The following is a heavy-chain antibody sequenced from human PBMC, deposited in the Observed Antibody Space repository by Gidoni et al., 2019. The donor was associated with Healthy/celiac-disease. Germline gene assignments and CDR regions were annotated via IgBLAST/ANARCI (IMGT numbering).Heavy chain of an antibody. CDR2: IKQEGSEK. CDR3: AREGAAAYYFDY. CDR1: GFTFSSYW. J-gene: IGHJ4*02. V-gene: IGHV3-7*03. Sequence: EVQLVDSGGGWVQPGGSLRLSCAASGFTFSSYWISWVRQAPGKGLEWVANIKQEGSEKYYVNSVKGRFTISRDNAKNSLYLQMNSLRAEDTAVYYCAREGAAAYYFDYWGQGTLVTVSS. D-gene: IGHD6-13*01.